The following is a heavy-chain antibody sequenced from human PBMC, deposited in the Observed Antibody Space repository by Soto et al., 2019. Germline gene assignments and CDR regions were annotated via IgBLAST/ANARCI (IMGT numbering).Heavy chain of an antibody. Sequence: EVQLLESWGGLVQPGGALRIPRATSGFTFSSHAMSWVRQAPGEGLGWVSAISGSGGSTFYADSLEGRFTNSRDNSKNALYLEMNTLSEQVTDLDFRAKDLVGAGNYDVWGKGPAVTVSS. D-gene: IGHD3-10*01. CDR3: AKDLVGAGNYDV. CDR1: GFTFSSHA. CDR2: ISGSGGST. J-gene: IGHJ6*04. V-gene: IGHV3-23*01.